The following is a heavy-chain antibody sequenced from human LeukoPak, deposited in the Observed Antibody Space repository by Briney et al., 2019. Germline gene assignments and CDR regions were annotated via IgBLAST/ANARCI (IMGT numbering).Heavy chain of an antibody. J-gene: IGHJ4*02. CDR1: GGSISSSSYY. Sequence: PSETLSLTCTVSGGSISSSSYYWGWIRQPPGKGLEWIGSIYYSGSTYYNPSLKSRVTISVDTSKNQFSLKLSSVTAADTAVYYCARDRSHTAMLRDPPSTFDYWGQGTLVTVSS. CDR3: ARDRSHTAMLRDPPSTFDY. CDR2: IYYSGST. V-gene: IGHV4-39*07. D-gene: IGHD5-18*01.